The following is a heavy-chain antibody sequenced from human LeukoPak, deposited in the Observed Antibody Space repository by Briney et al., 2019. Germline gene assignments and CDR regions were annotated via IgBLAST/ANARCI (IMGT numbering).Heavy chain of an antibody. D-gene: IGHD3-10*01. J-gene: IGHJ6*03. CDR2: IYYTGST. Sequence: PSETLSLTCTVSGGSISGFYWSWIRQPPGKGLEWIGYIYYTGSTNYNPSLKSRVTISVDTSKNQFSLKLSSVTAADTAVYYCARVPGSPTSNFMDVWGKGTTATVSS. V-gene: IGHV4-59*08. CDR3: ARVPGSPTSNFMDV. CDR1: GGSISGFY.